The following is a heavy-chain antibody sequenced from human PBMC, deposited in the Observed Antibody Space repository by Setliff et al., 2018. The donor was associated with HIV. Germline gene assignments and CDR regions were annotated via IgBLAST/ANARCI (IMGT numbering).Heavy chain of an antibody. CDR1: GFTFRQYG. D-gene: IGHD3-22*01. CDR3: AKDKYYSDHPDNSPLDS. Sequence: GGSLRLSCAASGFTFRQYGMHWVRQAPGKGLEWVAFVRFDGSDRYYLDSVKGRFTISRDTSKSTVYLQMNSLRTEDTALYYCAKDKYYSDHPDNSPLDSWGRGTPVTVSS. CDR2: VRFDGSDR. V-gene: IGHV3-30*02. J-gene: IGHJ4*02.